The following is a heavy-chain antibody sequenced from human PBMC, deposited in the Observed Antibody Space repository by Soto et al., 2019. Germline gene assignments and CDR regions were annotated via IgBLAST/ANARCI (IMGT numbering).Heavy chain of an antibody. D-gene: IGHD2-2*01. CDR1: GFTFSNAW. CDR2: IKSKTDGGTT. CDR3: AREIVVARGASYFDY. V-gene: IGHV3-15*07. J-gene: IGHJ4*02. Sequence: GGSLRLSCAASGFTFSNAWMNWVRQAPGKGLEWVGRIKSKTDGGTTDYAAPVKGRFTISRDDSKNTLYLQMNSLKTEDTAVYYCAREIVVARGASYFDYWGPGTLVTVSS.